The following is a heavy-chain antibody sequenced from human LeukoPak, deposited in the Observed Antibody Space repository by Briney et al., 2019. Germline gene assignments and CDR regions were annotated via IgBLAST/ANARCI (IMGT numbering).Heavy chain of an antibody. CDR2: ISSSSSYI. Sequence: GGSLRLSCAASGFTFSSYSMNWVRQAPGKGLEWVSSISSSSSYIYYADSVKGQFTISRDNAKNSLYLQMNSLRAEDTALYYCAKDYYDYVWGSYRLFDYWGQGTLVTVSS. V-gene: IGHV3-21*04. J-gene: IGHJ4*02. D-gene: IGHD3-16*02. CDR1: GFTFSSYS. CDR3: AKDYYDYVWGSYRLFDY.